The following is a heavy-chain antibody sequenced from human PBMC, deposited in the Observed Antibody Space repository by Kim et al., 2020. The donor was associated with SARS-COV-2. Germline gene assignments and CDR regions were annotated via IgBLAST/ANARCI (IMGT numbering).Heavy chain of an antibody. J-gene: IGHJ4*02. D-gene: IGHD6-13*01. Sequence: GGSLRLSCAASGFTFNSYAMSWVRQAPGKGLEWVSAISGSGGSTYYADSVKGRFTISRDNSKNTLYLQMNSLRAEDTAVYYCAKDQRTRDSSSWYLFDYWGQGTLVTVSS. CDR3: AKDQRTRDSSSWYLFDY. CDR2: ISGSGGST. CDR1: GFTFNSYA. V-gene: IGHV3-23*01.